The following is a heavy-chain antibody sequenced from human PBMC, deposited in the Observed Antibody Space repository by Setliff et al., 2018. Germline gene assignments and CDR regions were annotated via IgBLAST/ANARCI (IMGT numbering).Heavy chain of an antibody. D-gene: IGHD2-15*01. J-gene: IGHJ6*02. Sequence: SETLSLTCTVSGGSISPYFWSWVRQPPGKGLEWIGYVYHNGNTNFNPSLKSRVTMSVDTSRNQFALHLKSVTAADTAVYYCARDRSAYSYGLDVWGQGTTVTVSS. V-gene: IGHV4-59*01. CDR1: GGSISPYF. CDR3: ARDRSAYSYGLDV. CDR2: VYHNGNT.